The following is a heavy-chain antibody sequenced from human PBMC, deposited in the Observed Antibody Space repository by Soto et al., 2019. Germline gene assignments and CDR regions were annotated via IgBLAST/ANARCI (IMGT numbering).Heavy chain of an antibody. CDR3: ARQGASGYDWTDFDY. D-gene: IGHD5-12*01. J-gene: IGHJ4*02. Sequence: SETLSLTCTVSGGSISSSSYYWGWIRQPPGKGLEWIGSIYYSGSTYYNPSLKSRVTISVDTSKNQFSLKLSSVTAADTAVYYCARQGASGYDWTDFDYWGQGTLVTVSS. V-gene: IGHV4-39*01. CDR1: GGSISSSSYY. CDR2: IYYSGST.